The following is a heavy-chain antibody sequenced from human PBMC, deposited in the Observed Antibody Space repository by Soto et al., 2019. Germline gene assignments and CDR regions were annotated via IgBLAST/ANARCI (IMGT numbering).Heavy chain of an antibody. CDR2: IYYSGST. D-gene: IGHD6-6*01. J-gene: IGHJ5*02. CDR1: GGSISSGGYY. CDR3: ARDLAARSMFDP. Sequence: SSETLSLTCTVSGGSISSGGYYWSWIRQHPGKGLEWIGYIYYSGSTYYNPSLKSRVTISVDTSKNQFSLKLSSVTAADTAVYYCARDLAARSMFDPWGQGTLVTVSS. V-gene: IGHV4-31*03.